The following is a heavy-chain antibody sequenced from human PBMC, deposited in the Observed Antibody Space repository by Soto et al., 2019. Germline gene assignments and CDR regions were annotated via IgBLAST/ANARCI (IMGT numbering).Heavy chain of an antibody. D-gene: IGHD1-26*01. CDR2: IKEDGSEK. CDR3: ARHQVGHRVTDY. V-gene: IGHV3-7*01. J-gene: IGHJ4*02. Sequence: EVQLVDSGGDLVQPGGSLRHSCAASGFRFSNYWMSWVRQAPGKGLEWVANIKEDGSEKYYVDSVKGRFTISRDNAKNSLYLQMNSLRAEDTALYYCARHQVGHRVTDYWGQGTLVTVSS. CDR1: GFRFSNYW.